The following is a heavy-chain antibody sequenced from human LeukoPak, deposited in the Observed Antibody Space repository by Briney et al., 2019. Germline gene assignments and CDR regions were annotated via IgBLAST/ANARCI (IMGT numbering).Heavy chain of an antibody. CDR1: GFTFSDYF. D-gene: IGHD3-10*01. J-gene: IGHJ4*02. CDR2: ISYTGETI. CDR3: ARDPGITMVRGVH. Sequence: GGSLRLSCTASGFTFSDYFVSWIRQAPGEGLEWISYISYTGETIYYADSVEGRFTFSRDNAKNSLYLQMNSLRAEDTAVYYCARDPGITMVRGVHWDQGTLVTVSS. V-gene: IGHV3-11*04.